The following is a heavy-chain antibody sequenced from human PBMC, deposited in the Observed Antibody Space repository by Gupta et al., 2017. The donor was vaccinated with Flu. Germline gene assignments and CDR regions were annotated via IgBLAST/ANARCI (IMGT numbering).Heavy chain of an antibody. D-gene: IGHD3-16*01. Sequence: QVRLQESGPGLVKASETLSLTCTVSGGSINSYHWTWIRQTPGKGLEWIGFLLYSGSTKYNPSLQSRVTVSVDTSKNQFFLKMNSVTAADSAVYDCATIAGGGGVNWFDPWGQGTLVTVSS. CDR1: GGSINSYH. CDR2: LLYSGST. J-gene: IGHJ5*02. V-gene: IGHV4-59*01. CDR3: ATIAGGGGVNWFDP.